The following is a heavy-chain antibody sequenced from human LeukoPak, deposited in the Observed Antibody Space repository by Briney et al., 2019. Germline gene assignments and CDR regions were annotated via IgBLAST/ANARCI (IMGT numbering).Heavy chain of an antibody. CDR2: LYYSGST. D-gene: IGHD3-22*01. CDR1: GDSISSYY. CDR3: ARSERIIMILGGAFDI. Sequence: PSETLSLTCTVSGDSISSYYWSWIRQPPGKGLEWIGYLYYSGSTNYSPSLKSRVTISVDTSKNQFSLKLSSVTAADTAVYYCARSERIIMILGGAFDIWGQGTVVTVSS. V-gene: IGHV4-59*08. J-gene: IGHJ3*02.